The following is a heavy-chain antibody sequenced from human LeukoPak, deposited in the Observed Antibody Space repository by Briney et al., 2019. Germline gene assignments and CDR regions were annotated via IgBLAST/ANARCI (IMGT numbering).Heavy chain of an antibody. CDR2: ISGSGGGT. J-gene: IGHJ4*02. Sequence: GGSLRLSCAASGFTFSSYAMSWVRQAPGKGLEWVSDISGSGGGTYYADSVKGRFTISRDNSKNTLYLQMNSLRAEDTAVYYCAKDLLAVAGHTLDYWGQGTLVTVSS. CDR1: GFTFSSYA. D-gene: IGHD6-19*01. CDR3: AKDLLAVAGHTLDY. V-gene: IGHV3-23*01.